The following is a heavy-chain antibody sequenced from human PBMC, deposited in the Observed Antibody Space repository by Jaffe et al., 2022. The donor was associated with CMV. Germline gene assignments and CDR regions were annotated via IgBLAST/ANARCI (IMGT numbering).Heavy chain of an antibody. Sequence: QVQLVESGGGVVQPGRSLRLSCAASGFTFSSYGMHWVRQAPGKGLEWVAVIWYDGSNKYYADSVKGRFTISRDNSKNTLYLQMNSLRAEDTAVYYCARGQRGYSFISNYYYYYMDVWGKGTTVTVSS. CDR1: GFTFSSYG. CDR2: IWYDGSNK. D-gene: IGHD5-18*01. J-gene: IGHJ6*03. CDR3: ARGQRGYSFISNYYYYYMDV. V-gene: IGHV3-33*08.